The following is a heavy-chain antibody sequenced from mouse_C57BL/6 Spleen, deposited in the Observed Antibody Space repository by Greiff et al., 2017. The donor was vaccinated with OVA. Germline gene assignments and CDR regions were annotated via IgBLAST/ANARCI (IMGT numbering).Heavy chain of an antibody. Sequence: QVQLKQSGAELARPGASVKLSCKASGYTFTSYGISWVKQRTGQGLEWIGEIYPRSGNTYYNEKFKGKATLTADKSSSTAYMELRSLTSEDSAVYFCARNYDYGSSYWFAYWGQGTLVTVSA. CDR2: IYPRSGNT. CDR1: GYTFTSYG. CDR3: ARNYDYGSSYWFAY. D-gene: IGHD1-1*01. J-gene: IGHJ3*01. V-gene: IGHV1-81*01.